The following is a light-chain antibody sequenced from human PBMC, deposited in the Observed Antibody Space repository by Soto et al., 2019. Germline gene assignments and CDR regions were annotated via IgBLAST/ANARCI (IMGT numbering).Light chain of an antibody. Sequence: QSALTQPPSASGSPGQSVTISCTGTSSDVGGYNYVSWYQQHPGKAPKLMIYEVSKRPSGVPDRFSGSKSGNTASLTVSGLQAEDEADYYCTSYSRYSVLVFGGGTKVTVL. CDR3: TSYSRYSVLV. V-gene: IGLV2-8*01. CDR2: EVS. J-gene: IGLJ3*02. CDR1: SSDVGGYNY.